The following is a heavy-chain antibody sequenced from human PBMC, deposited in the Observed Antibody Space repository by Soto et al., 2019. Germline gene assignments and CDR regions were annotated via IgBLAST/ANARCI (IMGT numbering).Heavy chain of an antibody. CDR3: AREDGGGPFDF. V-gene: IGHV3-23*01. D-gene: IGHD2-15*01. Sequence: EVQLLESGGGLVQPGGSLRLSCAASGFLYSAYAMHWVRQAPGKGLEWISGINGGGHDSDYADSVKGRFTISRDNSKDTLLLEMYSLRADDTAVYFCAREDGGGPFDFWCQGTLVTVSS. J-gene: IGHJ4*02. CDR1: GFLYSAYA. CDR2: INGGGHDS.